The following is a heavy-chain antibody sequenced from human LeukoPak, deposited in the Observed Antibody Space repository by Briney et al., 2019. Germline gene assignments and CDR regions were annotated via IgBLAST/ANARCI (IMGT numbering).Heavy chain of an antibody. Sequence: PGGSLRLSCAASRFTFSSYAMSWVRQAPGKGLEWVSAISGSGGSTYYADSVKGRFTISRDNSKNTLYLQMNSLRAEDTAVYYCAKDGYDFWSGYYSGDYFDYWGQGTLVTVSS. CDR2: ISGSGGST. V-gene: IGHV3-23*01. CDR1: RFTFSSYA. D-gene: IGHD3-3*01. CDR3: AKDGYDFWSGYYSGDYFDY. J-gene: IGHJ4*02.